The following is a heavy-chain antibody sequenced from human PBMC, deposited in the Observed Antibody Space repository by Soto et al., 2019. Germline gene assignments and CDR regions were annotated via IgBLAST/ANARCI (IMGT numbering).Heavy chain of an antibody. CDR3: ARHPYGDYGVMGV. CDR1: GYSFTNYW. Sequence: GESLKISCTGSGYSFTNYWIGWVRQMPGKGLECMGIIYPGDSDIRYSPSFQGQVTISADWSISTAYLHWSSLKASDTALFYCARHPYGDYGVMGVWGQGTAVTVSS. J-gene: IGHJ6*02. CDR2: IYPGDSDI. V-gene: IGHV5-51*01. D-gene: IGHD4-17*01.